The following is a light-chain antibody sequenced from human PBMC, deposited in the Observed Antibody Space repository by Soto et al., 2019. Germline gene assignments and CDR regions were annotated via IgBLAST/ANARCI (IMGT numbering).Light chain of an antibody. J-gene: IGLJ2*01. CDR3: SSYTGSSTPLV. Sequence: QSALTQPASVSGSPGQSITISCTGTISDVGGYNYVSWYQQHPGKAPKLMIYDVSNRPSGVSNRFSGSKSGNTASLTISGLQAEDEADYYCSSYTGSSTPLVFGGGTKLTVL. CDR2: DVS. V-gene: IGLV2-14*01. CDR1: ISDVGGYNY.